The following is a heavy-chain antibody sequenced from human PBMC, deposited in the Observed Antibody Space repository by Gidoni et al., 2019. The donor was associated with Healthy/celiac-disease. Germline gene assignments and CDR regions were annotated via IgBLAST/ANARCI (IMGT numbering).Heavy chain of an antibody. CDR1: GGTFSSYA. V-gene: IGHV1-69*09. D-gene: IGHD6-19*01. CDR3: AREPGYSSGGNWFDP. Sequence: QVQLVQSGAEVQKPGSSVKVSCKASGGTFSSYAISWVRQAPGQGLEWMGRIIPILGIANYAQKFQGRVTITADKSTSTAYMELSSLRSEDTAVYYCAREPGYSSGGNWFDPWGQGTLVTVSS. J-gene: IGHJ5*02. CDR2: IIPILGIA.